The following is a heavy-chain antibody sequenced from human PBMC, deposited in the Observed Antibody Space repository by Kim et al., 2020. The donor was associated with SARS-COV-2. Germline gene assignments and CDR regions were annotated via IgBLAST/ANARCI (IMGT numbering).Heavy chain of an antibody. CDR2: TA. CDR3: ARTKSGPFDY. J-gene: IGHJ4*02. V-gene: IGHV1-69*01. D-gene: IGHD5-12*01. Sequence: TANYAQKFQGRVTITADESTSTAYMELSSLRSEDTAVYYCARTKSGPFDYWGQGTLVTVSS.